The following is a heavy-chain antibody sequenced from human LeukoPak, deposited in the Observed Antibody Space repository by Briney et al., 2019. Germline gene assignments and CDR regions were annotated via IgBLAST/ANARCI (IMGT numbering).Heavy chain of an antibody. J-gene: IGHJ5*02. CDR3: ARGGGIYYGSGSYYNVPWFDP. CDR2: IIPILGIA. V-gene: IGHV1-69*04. D-gene: IGHD3-10*01. Sequence: SVKVSCKASGGTFSSYAISWVRQAPGQGLEWMGRIIPILGIANYAQKFQGRVTITADKSTSTAYMELSSLRSEDTAVYYCARGGGIYYGSGSYYNVPWFDPWGQGTLVTVSS. CDR1: GGTFSSYA.